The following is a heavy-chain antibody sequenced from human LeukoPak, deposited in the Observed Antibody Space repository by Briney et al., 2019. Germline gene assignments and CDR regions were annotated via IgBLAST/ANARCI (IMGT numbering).Heavy chain of an antibody. Sequence: GRSLRLSCAASGFTFSSYAMHWVRQAPGKGLEWVAVISYDGSNKYYADSVKGRFTISRDNSKNTLYLQMNSLRAEDTAVYYCAGAPNPWGYYYYYYGMDVWGQGTTVTVSS. J-gene: IGHJ6*02. CDR1: GFTFSSYA. D-gene: IGHD7-27*01. V-gene: IGHV3-30*04. CDR3: AGAPNPWGYYYYYYGMDV. CDR2: ISYDGSNK.